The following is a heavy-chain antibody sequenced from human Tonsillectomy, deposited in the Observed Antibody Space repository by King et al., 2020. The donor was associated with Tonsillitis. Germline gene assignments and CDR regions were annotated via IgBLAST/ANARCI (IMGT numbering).Heavy chain of an antibody. V-gene: IGHV4-59*08. CDR2: IYYSGST. Sequence: VQLQESGPGLVKPSETLSLTCIVSGGSISSYYWTWIRQPPGKGLEWIGYIYYSGSTNYNPSLKSRVTISVDTSKNQFSLKLSSVTAADTAMYYCERQTYYYDSSGNSDTFDIWGHGTMVAVSS. D-gene: IGHD3-22*01. CDR3: ERQTYYYDSSGNSDTFDI. CDR1: GGSISSYY. J-gene: IGHJ3*02.